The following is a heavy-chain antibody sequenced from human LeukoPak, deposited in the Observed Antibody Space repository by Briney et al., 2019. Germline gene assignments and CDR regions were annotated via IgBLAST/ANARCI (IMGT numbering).Heavy chain of an antibody. CDR2: ISGSGGST. CDR3: AKFLPTHIVVANYYFDY. J-gene: IGHJ4*02. D-gene: IGHD2-21*01. V-gene: IGHV3-23*01. CDR1: GFTFDGYA. Sequence: PGGSLRLSCAASGFTFDGYAMSWVRQAPGRGLEWVSAISGSGGSTYYADSVKGRFTISRDNSKNTLYLQMNSLRAEDTAVYYCAKFLPTHIVVANYYFDYWGQGTLVTVSS.